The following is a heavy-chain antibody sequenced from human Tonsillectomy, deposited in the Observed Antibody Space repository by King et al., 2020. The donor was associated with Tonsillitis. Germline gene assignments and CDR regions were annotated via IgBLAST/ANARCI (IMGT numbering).Heavy chain of an antibody. CDR2: ISYDGSNK. V-gene: IGHV3-30-3*01. CDR3: ARDSTVTPPYFDY. CDR1: GFTFSSYA. Sequence: VQLVESGGGVVQPGRSLRRSCAASGFTFSSYAMHWVRQAPGKGLEWVAVISYDGSNKYYADSVKGRFTISRDNSKNTLYLQMNSLRAEDTAVYYCARDSTVTPPYFDYWGQGTLVTVSS. D-gene: IGHD4-11*01. J-gene: IGHJ4*02.